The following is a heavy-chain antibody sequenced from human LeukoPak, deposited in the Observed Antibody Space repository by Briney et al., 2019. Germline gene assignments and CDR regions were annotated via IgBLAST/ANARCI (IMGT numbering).Heavy chain of an antibody. J-gene: IGHJ4*02. CDR3: VRGSKIRGVIPEGEFDY. V-gene: IGHV3-30*03. CDR1: GFTFSHFA. CDR2: IPYDGKKN. Sequence: GGSLRLSCAASGFTFSHFAMHWVRQAPGKGLEWVAVIPYDGKKNYYADSVKGRFTLTRDDSANTLSLQMNSLRAEDTAVYYCVRGSKIRGVIPEGEFDYWGQGTLVTVSS. D-gene: IGHD3-10*01.